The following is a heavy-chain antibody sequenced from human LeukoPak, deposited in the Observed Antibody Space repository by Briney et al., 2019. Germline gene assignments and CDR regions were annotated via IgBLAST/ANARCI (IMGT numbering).Heavy chain of an antibody. J-gene: IGHJ4*02. CDR2: VNIGGGST. V-gene: IGHV3-23*01. Sequence: GGSLRLSCAASGFTFSSYAMSWVRQAPGKGLEWVSTVNIGGGSTYYADSVKGRFTISRDNSKNTLYLQMNSLRADDTAVYYCAKLAWPDFDYWGQGTLVTVSS. CDR3: AKLAWPDFDY. CDR1: GFTFSSYA.